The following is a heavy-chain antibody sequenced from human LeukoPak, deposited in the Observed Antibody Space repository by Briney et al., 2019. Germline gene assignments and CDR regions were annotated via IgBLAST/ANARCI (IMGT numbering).Heavy chain of an antibody. D-gene: IGHD3-10*01. J-gene: IGHJ4*02. Sequence: PGGSLRLSCAASGFTFSSYAMSWVRQAPGKGLEWVSVISNTGGSTFYADSVKGRFTISRDNSKNTLYLQMNSLRAEDTAVYYCAKRASGSGTPLYYFDYWGQGTLVTVSS. CDR3: AKRASGSGTPLYYFDY. CDR1: GFTFSSYA. V-gene: IGHV3-23*01. CDR2: ISNTGGST.